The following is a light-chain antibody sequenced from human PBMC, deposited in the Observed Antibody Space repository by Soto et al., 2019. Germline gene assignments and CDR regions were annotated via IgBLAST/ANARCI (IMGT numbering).Light chain of an antibody. J-gene: IGKJ1*01. Sequence: EIVMTQSPATLSVSPGERATLSCRASQSINTNLAWYQQKPGQAPRLLIYGASTRATGIPARFSGSGSGTEFALTINRLQSENSEVYYCHKYNNWPAFAQGTKVEIK. CDR1: QSINTN. V-gene: IGKV3-15*01. CDR3: HKYNNWPA. CDR2: GAS.